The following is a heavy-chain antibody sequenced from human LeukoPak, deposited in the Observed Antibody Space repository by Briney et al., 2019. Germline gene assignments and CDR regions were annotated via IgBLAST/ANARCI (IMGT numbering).Heavy chain of an antibody. Sequence: SVKVSCKASGGTFSSYAISWVRQAPGQGLEWMGGIIPIFGTANYAQKFQGRVTITADKSTSTAYMELSSLRSEDTAVYYCAREPIVGATTSFDYWGQGTLVTVSS. CDR2: IIPIFGTA. J-gene: IGHJ4*02. CDR1: GGTFSSYA. D-gene: IGHD1-26*01. CDR3: AREPIVGATTSFDY. V-gene: IGHV1-69*06.